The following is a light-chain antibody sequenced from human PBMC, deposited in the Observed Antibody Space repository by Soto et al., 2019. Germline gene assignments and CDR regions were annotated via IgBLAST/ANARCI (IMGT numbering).Light chain of an antibody. CDR3: QQYYSYPRT. CDR1: QSISTY. J-gene: IGKJ4*01. CDR2: AEF. V-gene: IGKV1-39*01. Sequence: DIQMTQSPSSLSASVGDRVTITCRSSQSISTYLNWYQQKPGKAPKFLISAEFTLQSGVPSRFSGSGSGTDFTLTISCLQSEDFATYYCQQYYSYPRTFGGGTKVDIK.